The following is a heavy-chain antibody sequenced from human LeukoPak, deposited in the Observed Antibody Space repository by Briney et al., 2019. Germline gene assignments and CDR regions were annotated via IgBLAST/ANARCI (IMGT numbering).Heavy chain of an antibody. CDR1: GFTFSSYR. CDR3: AKDPSTLTLTDDC. Sequence: GGSLRPSCAASGFTFSSYRMSWVRQAPGKGLEWVANIKQDGSEKYYVDSVKGRFTISRDNAKNTLYVQMNSLRAEDTAVYHCAKDPSTLTLTDDCWGQGTLVTVSS. CDR2: IKQDGSEK. V-gene: IGHV3-7*03. J-gene: IGHJ4*02.